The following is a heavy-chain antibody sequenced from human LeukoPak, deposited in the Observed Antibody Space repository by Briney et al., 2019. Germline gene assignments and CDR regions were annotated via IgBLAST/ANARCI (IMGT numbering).Heavy chain of an antibody. V-gene: IGHV3-7*03. CDR3: ARDPYYYDSSGYYF. CDR1: GFTFSSYW. CDR2: IKQGGSEK. Sequence: PGGSLRPSCAASGFTFSSYWMSWVRQAPGKGLEWVANIKQGGSEKYYVDSVKGRFTISRDNAKNSLYLQMNSLRAEDTAVYYCARDPYYYDSSGYYFWGQGTLVTVSS. D-gene: IGHD3-22*01. J-gene: IGHJ4*02.